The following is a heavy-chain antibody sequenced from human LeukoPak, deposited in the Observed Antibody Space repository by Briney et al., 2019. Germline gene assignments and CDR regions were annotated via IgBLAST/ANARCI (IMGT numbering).Heavy chain of an antibody. D-gene: IGHD5-18*01. CDR3: ARDLDTAISMDV. J-gene: IGHJ6*02. Sequence: ASVKVSCKASGYTFTRYGISWMRQAPGQGLEWMGWISAYNGNTNYAQKLQGRVTMTTDTSTSTAYMELRSLRSDDTAVYYCARDLDTAISMDVWGQGTTVTVSS. V-gene: IGHV1-18*01. CDR2: ISAYNGNT. CDR1: GYTFTRYG.